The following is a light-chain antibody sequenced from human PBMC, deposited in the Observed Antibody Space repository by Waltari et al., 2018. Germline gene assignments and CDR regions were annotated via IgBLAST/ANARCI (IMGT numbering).Light chain of an antibody. CDR3: QQYRNLWT. CDR2: KAS. CDR1: QSLSKW. J-gene: IGKJ1*01. Sequence: ITCRASQSLSKWLDWYQQKPGKAPKVLIYKASTLESGVPSRFSGSGSWTEFTLTISSLQPDDFATYYCQQYRNLWTFGQGTKVEIK. V-gene: IGKV1-5*03.